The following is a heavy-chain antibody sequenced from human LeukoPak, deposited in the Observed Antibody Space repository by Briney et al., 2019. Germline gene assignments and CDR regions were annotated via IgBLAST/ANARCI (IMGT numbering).Heavy chain of an antibody. CDR2: ISSSSSYI. J-gene: IGHJ6*02. CDR3: ARDLLLWFGETGYYGMDV. Sequence: GGSLRLSCAASGFTFSSYSMNWVRQAPGKGLEWVSSISSSSSYIYYADSVKGRFTISRDNAKNSLYLQMNSLRAEGTAVYYCARDLLLWFGETGYYGMDVWGQGTTVTVSS. D-gene: IGHD3-10*01. CDR1: GFTFSSYS. V-gene: IGHV3-21*01.